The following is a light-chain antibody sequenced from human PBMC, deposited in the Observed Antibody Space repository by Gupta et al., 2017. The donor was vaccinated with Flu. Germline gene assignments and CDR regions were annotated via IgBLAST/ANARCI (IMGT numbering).Light chain of an antibody. CDR3: QQYNNWPPVT. Sequence: ERVTLSCRASQRIGGNLAWYQQKSGQAPRLLIYGASTRATGIPARFSGSGSGTEFTLTISSLQSEDFAVYYCQQYNNWPPVTFGGGTRVEIK. V-gene: IGKV3-15*01. CDR2: GAS. CDR1: QRIGGN. J-gene: IGKJ4*01.